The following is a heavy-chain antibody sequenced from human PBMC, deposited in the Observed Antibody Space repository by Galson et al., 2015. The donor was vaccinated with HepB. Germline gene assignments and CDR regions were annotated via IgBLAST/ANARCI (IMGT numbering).Heavy chain of an antibody. CDR2: INPNSGDI. J-gene: IGHJ5*02. V-gene: IGHV1-2*06. Sequence: SVKVSCKASGYTFTAYYMHWVRQAPGQGLEWMGRINPNSGDIHYAQKFQDRVTMTRDTSITTAYMDLSRLRSDDTAGYYCARNREAALGIVPQEGFDPWGQGTLVTVSS. D-gene: IGHD6-13*01. CDR3: ARNREAALGIVPQEGFDP. CDR1: GYTFTAYY.